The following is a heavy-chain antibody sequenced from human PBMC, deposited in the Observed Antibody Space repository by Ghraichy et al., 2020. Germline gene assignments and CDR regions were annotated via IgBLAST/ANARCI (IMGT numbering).Heavy chain of an antibody. CDR1: GFLFDEYA. V-gene: IGHV3-9*01. CDR3: AKGLRRYFDWLSPFDH. CDR2: ISWNSRSI. J-gene: IGHJ4*02. D-gene: IGHD3-9*01. Sequence: SLRLSCAASGFLFDEYAMHWVRQGPGKGLEWVSGISWNSRSIGYADSVKGRFTISRDNANNSVYLRMNSLSAEDTALYYCAKGLRRYFDWLSPFDHWGQGALVTVSS.